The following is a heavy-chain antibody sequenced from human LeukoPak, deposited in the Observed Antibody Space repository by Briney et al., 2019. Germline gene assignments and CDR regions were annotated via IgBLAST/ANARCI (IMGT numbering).Heavy chain of an antibody. D-gene: IGHD2-15*01. CDR3: ATLSLHCSGGSCYRGAFDS. CDR2: VYYRGVT. J-gene: IGHJ4*02. Sequence: SETLSLTCTLSGGSISSDYWSWIRQPPGKGLEWIAYVYYRGVTSYNPSLKSRVAISIDTSKNQFSLNLTSVTAADTAVYYCATLSLHCSGGSCYRGAFDSWGQGTLVTVSS. CDR1: GGSISSDY. V-gene: IGHV4-59*08.